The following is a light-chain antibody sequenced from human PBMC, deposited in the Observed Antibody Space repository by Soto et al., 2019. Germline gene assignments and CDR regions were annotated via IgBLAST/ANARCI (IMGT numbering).Light chain of an antibody. Sequence: QSALTQPASVSGSPGQSITISCTGTSSDLAIYNYVSWYQQQPGKAPKLMIYQVTNRPSGVSNRFSGSRSGNTASLTISGLQAEDEADYYCSSYTDSSNYVFGTGTKLTRP. CDR1: SSDLAIYNY. CDR3: SSYTDSSNYV. V-gene: IGLV2-14*01. J-gene: IGLJ1*01. CDR2: QVT.